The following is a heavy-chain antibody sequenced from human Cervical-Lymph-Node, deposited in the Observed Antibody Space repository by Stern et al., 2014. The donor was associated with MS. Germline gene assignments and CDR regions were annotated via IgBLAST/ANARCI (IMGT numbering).Heavy chain of an antibody. CDR2: LYSGGSP. J-gene: IGHJ4*02. CDR1: GFTVSRNF. D-gene: IGHD3-3*01. V-gene: IGHV3-53*04. CDR3: ARWGAFLEWKD. Sequence: VQLVQSGGGLVQPGGSLKLSCAASGFTVSRNFMSWVRQAPGKGLEWVSVLYSGGSPYYADSVKGRFTISRHNSENTLYLQMNSLRPEDTAVYYCARWGAFLEWKDWGQGTLVTVSS.